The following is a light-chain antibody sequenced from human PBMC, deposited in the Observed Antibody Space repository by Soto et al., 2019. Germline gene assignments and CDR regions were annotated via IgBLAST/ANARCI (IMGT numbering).Light chain of an antibody. Sequence: EIVLTQSPVTLSLSQGERATLSCRASQSVSSYLVWYQQKPGQAPRLLIYDASNRATGIPDRFSGSGSGTDFTLTISSLEPEDFAVYYCQHRSTWPIAFGQGTRLESK. V-gene: IGKV3-11*01. CDR1: QSVSSY. CDR2: DAS. CDR3: QHRSTWPIA. J-gene: IGKJ5*01.